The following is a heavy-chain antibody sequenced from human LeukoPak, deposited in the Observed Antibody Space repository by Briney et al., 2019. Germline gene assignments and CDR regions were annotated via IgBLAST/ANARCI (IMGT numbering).Heavy chain of an antibody. V-gene: IGHV5-10-1*01. D-gene: IGHD2-2*01. CDR1: GSSFASYW. J-gene: IGHJ5*02. CDR3: ARRRCSTSCYAGWFDP. CDR2: IDPSDSYT. Sequence: GESLRISCKGSGSSFASYWISWVRQMPGKGLEWMERIDPSDSYTNYSPSFQGHVTISADKSISTAYLQWSSLKASDTAMYYCARRRCSTSCYAGWFDPWGQGSLVTVSS.